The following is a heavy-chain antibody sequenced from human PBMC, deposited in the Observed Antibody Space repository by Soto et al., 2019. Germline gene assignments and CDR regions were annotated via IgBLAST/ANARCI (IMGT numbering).Heavy chain of an antibody. CDR3: ARHSSGNRSWSDGDNWFDP. J-gene: IGHJ5*02. D-gene: IGHD6-13*01. CDR1: GVSISSSVYY. Sequence: SETLSLTCTVSGVSISSSVYYWGWIRQPPGMGLEWIGSIYYSGSTYYNPSLKGRVTIFVDTSTNQFSLKLNSVTVADTALYYCARHSSGNRSWSDGDNWFDPWGQGTLVTVSS. V-gene: IGHV4-39*01. CDR2: IYYSGST.